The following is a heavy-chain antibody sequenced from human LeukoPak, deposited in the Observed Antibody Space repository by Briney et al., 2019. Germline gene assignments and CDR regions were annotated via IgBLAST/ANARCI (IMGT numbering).Heavy chain of an antibody. CDR3: ARGWGILTN. D-gene: IGHD3-9*01. V-gene: IGHV4-30-2*01. J-gene: IGHJ4*02. CDR2: MYHSETT. Sequence: SQTLSLTCAVSGASISSGGDSWSWVPQPPGKGLEWIGYMYHSETTHYNPSLKSRVTISGDGSKNQFSLRLKSVTAADTAVYYCARGWGILTNWGQGTLVTVSS. CDR1: GASISSGGDS.